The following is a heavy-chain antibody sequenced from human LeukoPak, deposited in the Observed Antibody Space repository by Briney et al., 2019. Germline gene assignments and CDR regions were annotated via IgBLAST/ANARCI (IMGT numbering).Heavy chain of an antibody. Sequence: GRSLRLSCAASGFTFGDYAMHWVRQAPGKGLEWVSSISSSSSYIYYADSVKGRFTISRDNAKNSLYLQMNSLRAEDTAVYYCAPSRYSYGYFDYWGQGTLVTVSS. V-gene: IGHV3-21*01. CDR3: APSRYSYGYFDY. D-gene: IGHD5-18*01. CDR1: GFTFGDYA. CDR2: ISSSSSYI. J-gene: IGHJ4*02.